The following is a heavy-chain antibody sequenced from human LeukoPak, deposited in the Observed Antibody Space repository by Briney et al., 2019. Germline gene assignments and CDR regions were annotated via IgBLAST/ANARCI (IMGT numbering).Heavy chain of an antibody. CDR3: ARDREGYCSSTSCYTGGELFDY. CDR2: MNQDGSEI. CDR1: GFTFSSYW. J-gene: IGHJ4*02. Sequence: GGSLRLSCGASGFTFSSYWMSWVRQAPGKGLAWVANMNQDGSEIHYVDSVKGRFTISRDNARNSLYLQMNSLRVEDTAVYYCARDREGYCSSTSCYTGGELFDYWGQGTLVTVSS. V-gene: IGHV3-7*01. D-gene: IGHD2-2*02.